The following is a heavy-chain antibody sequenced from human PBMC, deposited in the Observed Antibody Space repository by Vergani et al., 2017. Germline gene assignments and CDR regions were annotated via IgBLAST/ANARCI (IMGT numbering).Heavy chain of an antibody. D-gene: IGHD6-19*01. J-gene: IGHJ6*02. Sequence: VQLVESGGGLVQPGGSLRLSCAASGFTVSSNYMSWVRQAPGQGLEWVSVIYSGGSTYYADSVKGRFTISRHNSKNTLYLQMNSLRAEDTAVYYCARDRGIAVAEGNYGMDVWGQGTTVTVSS. CDR3: ARDRGIAVAEGNYGMDV. V-gene: IGHV3-53*04. CDR2: IYSGGST. CDR1: GFTVSSNY.